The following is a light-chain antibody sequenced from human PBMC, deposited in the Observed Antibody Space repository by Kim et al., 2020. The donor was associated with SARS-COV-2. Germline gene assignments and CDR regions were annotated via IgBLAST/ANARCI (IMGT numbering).Light chain of an antibody. CDR3: NSRDSSGNRVV. V-gene: IGLV3-19*01. CDR1: SLRSYY. J-gene: IGLJ2*01. CDR2: GKN. Sequence: SSELTQDPAVSVALGQTVRITCQGDSLRSYYASWYQQKPGQAPVLVIYGKNNRPSGIPDRFSGSSSGNTASLTITAAQAEDEADYYCNSRDSSGNRVVFG.